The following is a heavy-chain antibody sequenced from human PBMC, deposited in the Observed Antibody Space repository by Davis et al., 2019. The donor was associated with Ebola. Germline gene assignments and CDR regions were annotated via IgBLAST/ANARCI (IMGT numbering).Heavy chain of an antibody. V-gene: IGHV3-43D*03. CDR2: ISWDGRST. J-gene: IGHJ4*02. CDR1: GFTFGDYA. CDR3: TAYDSTFRNY. D-gene: IGHD3-22*01. Sequence: GESLKISCAASGFTFGDYAMHWVRQAPGTGLEWVSLISWDGRSTAYADSVSDRFSVSRDNNRNFLYLQMNGLRAEDTALYYCTAYDSTFRNYWGQGTLVSVSS.